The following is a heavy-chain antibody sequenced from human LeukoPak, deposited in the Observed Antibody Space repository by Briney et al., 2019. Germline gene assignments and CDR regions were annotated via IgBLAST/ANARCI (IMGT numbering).Heavy chain of an antibody. CDR1: GFTFSSYG. J-gene: IGHJ5*02. Sequence: GGSLGLSCAASGFTFSSYGMHWVRQAPGKGLEWVAVIWYDGSNKYYADSVKGRFTISRDNSKNTLYLQMNSLTAEDTAVYYCARGYSSRLYNWLDPWGQGTLVTVSS. D-gene: IGHD6-13*01. V-gene: IGHV3-33*01. CDR2: IWYDGSNK. CDR3: ARGYSSRLYNWLDP.